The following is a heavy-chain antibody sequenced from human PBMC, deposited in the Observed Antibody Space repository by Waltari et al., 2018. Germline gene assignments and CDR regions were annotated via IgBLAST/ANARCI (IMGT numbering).Heavy chain of an antibody. J-gene: IGHJ4*02. Sequence: EVQLVESGGGLVQPGGSLRLSCAAPGLTFHSTAMNWVRQAPGKGLEWVSYISSSSGAIYYADSVKGRFTISRDNAKNSLYLQMNSLRADDTAVYYCASDPSIGSNLYRYFDFWGQGTLVTVSS. CDR3: ASDPSIGSNLYRYFDF. CDR2: ISSSSGAI. CDR1: GLTFHSTA. V-gene: IGHV3-48*01. D-gene: IGHD2-8*01.